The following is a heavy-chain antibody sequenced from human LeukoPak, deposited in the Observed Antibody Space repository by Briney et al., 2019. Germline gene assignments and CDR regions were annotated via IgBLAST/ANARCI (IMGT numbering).Heavy chain of an antibody. CDR2: ISSSSSYI. D-gene: IGHD2-15*01. CDR3: AREGGGGASFDC. Sequence: GGSLRLSRAASGFTFSSYSMNWVRQAPGKGLEWVSSISSSSSYIYYADSVKGRFTISRDNAKNSLYLQMNSVSAEDTAVYYCAREGGGGASFDCWGQGTLVTVSS. J-gene: IGHJ4*02. CDR1: GFTFSSYS. V-gene: IGHV3-21*01.